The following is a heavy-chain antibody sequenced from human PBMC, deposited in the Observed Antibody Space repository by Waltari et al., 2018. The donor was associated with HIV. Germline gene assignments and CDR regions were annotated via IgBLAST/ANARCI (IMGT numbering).Heavy chain of an antibody. CDR2: IYLDGKG. D-gene: IGHD3-22*01. J-gene: IGHJ6*02. CDR1: VFTVDKNY. CDR3: ARFATHFYEGYRWNGFEAYGMDV. Sequence: VHLVESGGTLVQPGGSLRLSCLVSVFTVDKNYWTWVRQPPGKRLEWVSTIYLDGKGVSADSGKVRFTLSRDTSKNTLYLQMSGLRVDDTATYYCARFATHFYEGYRWNGFEAYGMDVWGRGTTVTISS. V-gene: IGHV3-53*01.